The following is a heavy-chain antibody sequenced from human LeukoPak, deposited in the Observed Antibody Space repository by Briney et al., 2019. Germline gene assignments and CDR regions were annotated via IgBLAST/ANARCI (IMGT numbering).Heavy chain of an antibody. CDR3: ARLGEPAAIEGSIDY. V-gene: IGHV1-2*02. J-gene: IGHJ4*02. Sequence: GASVKVSCKASGYTFTDYSMHWVRQAPGQGLEWMGWINPNSGGTNYAQKFQGRVTMTRNTSITTAYMELSSLRSEDTAVYYCARLGEPAAIEGSIDYWGQGTLVTVSS. D-gene: IGHD2-2*01. CDR2: INPNSGGT. CDR1: GYTFTDYS.